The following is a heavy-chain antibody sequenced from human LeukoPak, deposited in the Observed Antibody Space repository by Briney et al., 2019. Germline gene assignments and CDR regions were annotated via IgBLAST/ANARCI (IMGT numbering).Heavy chain of an antibody. CDR3: AREYDSSGYYPSDAFDI. CDR2: IYHSGST. Sequence: SETLSLTCAVSGYSISSGYYWGWIRPPPAKGLEWIGSIYHSGSTCYNPSLKSRVTISVDTSKNQFSLKLSSVTAADTAVYYCAREYDSSGYYPSDAFDIWGQGTMVTVSS. J-gene: IGHJ3*02. V-gene: IGHV4-38-2*02. D-gene: IGHD3-22*01. CDR1: GYSISSGYY.